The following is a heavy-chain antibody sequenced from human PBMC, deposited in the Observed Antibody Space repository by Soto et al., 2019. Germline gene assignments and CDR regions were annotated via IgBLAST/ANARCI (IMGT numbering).Heavy chain of an antibody. CDR1: EYSFSSYW. CDR2: IYPGDSET. Sequence: GESLKISCKGSEYSFSSYWIGWVRQMPGKGLEWMGFIYPGDSETRYSPSFQGQVTISVDKSISTAYLQWSSLKASDTAIYYCARDYDYALDYWGQGTLVTVSS. J-gene: IGHJ4*02. CDR3: ARDYDYALDY. D-gene: IGHD3-16*01. V-gene: IGHV5-51*01.